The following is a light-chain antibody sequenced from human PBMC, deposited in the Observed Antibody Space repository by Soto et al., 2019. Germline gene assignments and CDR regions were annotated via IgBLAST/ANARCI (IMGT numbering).Light chain of an antibody. CDR1: RTDAGGYNY. V-gene: IGLV2-14*01. Sequence: QSALTKPAYMSGSPVQSITISCTGTRTDAGGYNYVAWYQKHPANVPKLLSYEVSNRPSGVSNRFSGSKSGRTASLTSSGLQPEEEGDDYCSSYTRSNTWVFGGGTKLTV. CDR3: SSYTRSNTWV. CDR2: EVS. J-gene: IGLJ3*02.